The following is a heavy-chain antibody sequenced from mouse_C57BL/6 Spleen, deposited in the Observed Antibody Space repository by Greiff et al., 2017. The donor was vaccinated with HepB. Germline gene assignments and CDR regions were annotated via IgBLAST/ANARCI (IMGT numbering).Heavy chain of an antibody. Sequence: DVMLVESGGGLVKPGGSLKLSCAASGFTFSSYAMSWVRQTPEKRLEWVATISDGGSYTYYPDNVKGRFTISRDNAKNNLYLQMSHLKSEDTAMYDWARGNYYYGSSSYYAMDYWGQGTSVTVSS. CDR3: ARGNYYYGSSSYYAMDY. D-gene: IGHD1-1*01. J-gene: IGHJ4*01. CDR2: ISDGGSYT. V-gene: IGHV5-4*03. CDR1: GFTFSSYA.